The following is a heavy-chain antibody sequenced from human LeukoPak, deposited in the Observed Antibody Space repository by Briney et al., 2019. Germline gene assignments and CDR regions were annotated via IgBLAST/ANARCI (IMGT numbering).Heavy chain of an antibody. D-gene: IGHD3-22*01. CDR3: ARSQAITMIVVVTHFDY. CDR2: ISYDGSNK. Sequence: GGSLRLSCAASGFTFSSYAMHWVRQVPGKGLEWVAVISYDGSNKYYADSVKGRFTISRDNSKNTLYLQMNSLRAEDTAVYYCARSQAITMIVVVTHFDYWGQGTLVTVSS. J-gene: IGHJ4*02. V-gene: IGHV3-30-3*01. CDR1: GFTFSSYA.